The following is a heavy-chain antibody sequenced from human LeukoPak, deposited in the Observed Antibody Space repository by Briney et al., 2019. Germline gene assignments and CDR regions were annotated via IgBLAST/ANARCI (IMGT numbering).Heavy chain of an antibody. V-gene: IGHV4-38-2*02. CDR2: IYHDGST. J-gene: IGHJ4*02. Sequence: SETLSLTCTVSTHSVSTDYYWGWIRQPPGKGLEWVGNIYHDGSTYYNPSLKSRVTISVDTSKNQFSLKLSSVTAADTAVYYCARGQLWPLWYFDYWGQGTLVTVSS. CDR1: THSVSTDYY. CDR3: ARGQLWPLWYFDY. D-gene: IGHD5-18*01.